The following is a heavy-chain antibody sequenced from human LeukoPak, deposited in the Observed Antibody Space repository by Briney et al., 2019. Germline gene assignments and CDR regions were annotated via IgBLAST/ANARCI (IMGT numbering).Heavy chain of an antibody. J-gene: IGHJ4*02. Sequence: SVKVSCKASGYTFTSYYMHWVRQARGQRLEWIGWIVVGSGNTNYAQKFQERVTITRDMSTSTAYMELSSLRSEDTAVYYCTSDPTFYSGRYCFDYWGQGTLVTVSS. CDR1: GYTFTSYY. CDR2: IVVGSGNT. D-gene: IGHD1-26*01. V-gene: IGHV1-58*02. CDR3: TSDPTFYSGRYCFDY.